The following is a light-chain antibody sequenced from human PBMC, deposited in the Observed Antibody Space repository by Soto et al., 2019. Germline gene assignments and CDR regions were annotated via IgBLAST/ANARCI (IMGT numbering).Light chain of an antibody. Sequence: DIQMTQSPSTLSASVGDRVTITCRASQFMSVWLAWYQQKPGTAPKLLIYKASSLESGVPTRFSGSGSGTEFTLTISSLQPDDSATYYCQQYNSFPLTFGPGTKLDIK. CDR2: KAS. V-gene: IGKV1-5*03. CDR1: QFMSVW. CDR3: QQYNSFPLT. J-gene: IGKJ3*01.